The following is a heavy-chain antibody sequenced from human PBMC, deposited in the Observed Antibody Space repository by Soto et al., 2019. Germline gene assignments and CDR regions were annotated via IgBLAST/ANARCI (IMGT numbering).Heavy chain of an antibody. CDR3: ARGGIQLWSQLWFDP. Sequence: SETLSLTCTVSGGSISSSSYYWGWIRQPPGKGLEWIGSIYYSGSTYYNPSLKSRVTISVDTSKNQFSLKLSSVTAADTAVYYCARGGIQLWSQLWFDPWGQGTLVTVSS. D-gene: IGHD5-18*01. V-gene: IGHV4-39*07. J-gene: IGHJ5*02. CDR1: GGSISSSSYY. CDR2: IYYSGST.